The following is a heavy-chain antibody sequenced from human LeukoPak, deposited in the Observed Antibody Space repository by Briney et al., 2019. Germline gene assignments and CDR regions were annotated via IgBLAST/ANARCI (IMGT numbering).Heavy chain of an antibody. D-gene: IGHD4-17*01. CDR3: ATVWVTTETLRLDYFDY. Sequence: ASVKVSCKVSGYTLTELSMHWVRQAPGKGLEWMGGFDPEDGETIYAQKFQGRVTMTEDTSTDTAYMELSSLRSEDTAVYYCATVWVTTETLRLDYFDYWGQGTLVTVSS. CDR1: GYTLTELS. J-gene: IGHJ4*02. CDR2: FDPEDGET. V-gene: IGHV1-24*01.